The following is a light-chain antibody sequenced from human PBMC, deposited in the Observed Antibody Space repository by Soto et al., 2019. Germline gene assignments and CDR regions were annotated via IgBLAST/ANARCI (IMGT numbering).Light chain of an antibody. Sequence: DIQMTQSPSSLSASVGDRATITCLASHDIGNYLNWYQQKPGKAPKLLIYYASNLETGVSSRFSGSGSGTDFTFTISSLQPEDIATYFCQQYENLPRFIFGPGTKVDIK. CDR2: YAS. V-gene: IGKV1-33*01. CDR3: QQYENLPRFI. CDR1: HDIGNY. J-gene: IGKJ3*01.